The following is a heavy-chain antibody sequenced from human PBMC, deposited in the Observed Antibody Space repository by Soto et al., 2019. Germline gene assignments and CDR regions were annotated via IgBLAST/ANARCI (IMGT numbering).Heavy chain of an antibody. V-gene: IGHV6-1*01. Sequence: QVQLQQSSPGLVKPSQALSLTCDISGDSVSSNSAGWNWIRQTPSRGLEWLGRTYYKSKWYYTYAASVKSRITVSPDTSKNRFSLQLTSVTPEDTAVYYCARGPWDDVSGHYYMDVWDNGTTVTVSS. CDR1: GDSVSSNSAG. J-gene: IGHJ6*03. D-gene: IGHD1-1*01. CDR3: ARGPWDDVSGHYYMDV. CDR2: TYYKSKWYY.